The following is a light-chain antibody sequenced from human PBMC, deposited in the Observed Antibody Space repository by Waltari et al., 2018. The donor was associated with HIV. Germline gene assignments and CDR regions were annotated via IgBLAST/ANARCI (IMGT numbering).Light chain of an antibody. CDR1: SSDIGTYEL. CDR2: EVT. J-gene: IGLJ1*01. V-gene: IGLV2-23*02. CDR3: CSCAGRSIYV. Sequence: QPALTQPASVSGSPGQSITLSCSGTSSDIGTYELVSWYQQHPGKAPKVIVYEVTKRLSVTFYRFSGSTSVNTVSLTIAGLQAEDEADYYCCSCAGRSIYVFGPGTTVTVL.